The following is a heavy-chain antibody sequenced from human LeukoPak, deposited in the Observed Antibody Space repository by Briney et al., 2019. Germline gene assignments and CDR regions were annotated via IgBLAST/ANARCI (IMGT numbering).Heavy chain of an antibody. CDR2: IYYTGST. J-gene: IGHJ6*03. CDR1: GGSIINYY. V-gene: IGHV4-59*01. CDR3: ARVAKHFRGGLSFYFMDV. D-gene: IGHD3-10*01. Sequence: SETLSLTCTVSGGSIINYYWTWIRQPPGKELEWIGHIYYTGSTNYNPSLNSRVTISVDTSKKQFSLRPTSVIAADTAVYYCARVAKHFRGGLSFYFMDVWGIGTTVTISS.